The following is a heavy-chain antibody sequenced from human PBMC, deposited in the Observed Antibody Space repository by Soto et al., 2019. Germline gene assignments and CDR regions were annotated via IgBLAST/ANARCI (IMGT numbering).Heavy chain of an antibody. CDR2: ISEYNGNK. CDR1: VYTFTSYG. J-gene: IGHJ4*02. CDR3: AREPNYFDY. V-gene: IGHV1-18*01. Sequence: QVQLVQSGAEVKKPGASVKVSFKAYVYTFTSYGISWVRQAPGQGLEWMGWISEYNGNKKYAQKVQGRVTMTTDTSSSTAYMELRSLRSDDTAVYYCAREPNYFDYWGQGTLVTVS.